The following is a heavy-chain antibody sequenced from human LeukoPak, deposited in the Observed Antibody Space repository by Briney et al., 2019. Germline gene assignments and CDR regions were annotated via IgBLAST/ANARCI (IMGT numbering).Heavy chain of an antibody. D-gene: IGHD2-8*01. CDR1: GFTFSSYS. Sequence: GGSLRLSCAASGFTFSSYSMNWVRQAPGKGLEWVSSISTSSSYIYYADSVKGRFTISRDNAKNSLYLQMNSLRAEDTAVYYCARALIGYYFDYWGQGTLVTVSS. V-gene: IGHV3-21*01. CDR3: ARALIGYYFDY. J-gene: IGHJ4*02. CDR2: ISTSSSYI.